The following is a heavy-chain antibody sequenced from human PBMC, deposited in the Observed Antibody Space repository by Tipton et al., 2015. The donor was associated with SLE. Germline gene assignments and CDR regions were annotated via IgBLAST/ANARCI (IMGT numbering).Heavy chain of an antibody. V-gene: IGHV3-33*01. CDR3: ARDLGLLRFLEWSPDY. CDR1: GFTFSSFA. Sequence: SLRLSCAASGFTFSSFAMHWVRQTPGKGLEWLAFIWFDGSNTNYADSVKGRFTISRDNSKDTLYLQMDGLRAEDTAVYYCARDLGLLRFLEWSPDYWGQGTLVTVSS. J-gene: IGHJ4*02. CDR2: IWFDGSNT. D-gene: IGHD3-3*01.